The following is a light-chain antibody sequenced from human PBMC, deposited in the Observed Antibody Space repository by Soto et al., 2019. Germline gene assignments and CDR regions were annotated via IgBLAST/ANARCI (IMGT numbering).Light chain of an antibody. V-gene: IGKV3-11*01. Sequence: ENVLTQSPATLSLSPGEGATLSCRASESVGSDLAWYQQKPGQPPRLLIYDVSGRATGVPARFSGSGSGTAFTLTISSLQPEDFAIYYCQQRDSWPLALGGGT. CDR3: QQRDSWPLA. CDR2: DVS. J-gene: IGKJ4*01. CDR1: ESVGSD.